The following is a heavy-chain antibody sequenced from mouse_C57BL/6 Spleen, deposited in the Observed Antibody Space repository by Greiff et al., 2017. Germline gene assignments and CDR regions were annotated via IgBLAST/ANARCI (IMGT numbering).Heavy chain of an antibody. D-gene: IGHD2-4*01. CDR2: INPSTGGT. V-gene: IGHV1-42*01. J-gene: IGHJ3*01. CDR1: GYSFTGYY. CDR3: ARRSYDYEAWFAY. Sequence: EVQLQQSGPELVKPGASVKISCKASGYSFTGYYMNWVKQSPEKSLEWIGEINPSTGGTTYNQKFKAKATLTVDKSSSTAYMQLKSLTSEDSSVYYCARRSYDYEAWFAYWGQGTLVTVSA.